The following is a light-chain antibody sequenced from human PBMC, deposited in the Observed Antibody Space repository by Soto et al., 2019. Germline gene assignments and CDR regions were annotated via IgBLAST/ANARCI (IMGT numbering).Light chain of an antibody. J-gene: IGKJ1*01. CDR1: QGISNY. V-gene: IGKV1-27*01. Sequence: DIPMTQSPSSLSASVGDRVTITCRASQGISNYLAWYQQKPGKAPELLIYAASTLQSGVPSRFSGSGSGTDFTLTISSLQPEDVATYYCQKYNSAPAFGQGTKVEIK. CDR2: AAS. CDR3: QKYNSAPA.